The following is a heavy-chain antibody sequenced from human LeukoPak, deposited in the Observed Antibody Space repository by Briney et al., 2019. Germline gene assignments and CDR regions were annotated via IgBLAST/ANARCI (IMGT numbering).Heavy chain of an antibody. V-gene: IGHV1-69*02. Sequence: SVKVSCKASGGSFSSYTISWVRQAPGQGLEWMGRIIPILGIANYAQKFQGRVTITADKSTSTAYMELSSLRSEDTAVYYCARTGTAMGPPLDYWGQGTLATVSS. J-gene: IGHJ4*02. CDR2: IIPILGIA. D-gene: IGHD5-18*01. CDR3: ARTGTAMGPPLDY. CDR1: GGSFSSYT.